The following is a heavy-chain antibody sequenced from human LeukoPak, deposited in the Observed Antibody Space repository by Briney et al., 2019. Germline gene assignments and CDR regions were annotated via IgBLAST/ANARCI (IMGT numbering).Heavy chain of an antibody. V-gene: IGHV1-2*02. CDR3: ARDRNSGSSLDI. J-gene: IGHJ3*02. CDR2: IYPYSGDT. Sequence: ASVKVSCKASGYAFTGYYIHWVRQAPGQGLEWMGWIYPYSGDTNYAQNFQGRVTMTRDTSISTAYMELSSLKSDDTAVYYCARDRNSGSSLDIWGQGTMLTVSS. CDR1: GYAFTGYY. D-gene: IGHD6-6*01.